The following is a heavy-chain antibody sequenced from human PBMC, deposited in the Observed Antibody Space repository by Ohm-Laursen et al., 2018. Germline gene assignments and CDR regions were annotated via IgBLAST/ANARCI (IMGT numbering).Heavy chain of an antibody. CDR1: GGSISSYY. J-gene: IGHJ2*01. CDR2: IYYSGST. V-gene: IGHV4-59*01. D-gene: IGHD3-3*01. Sequence: GTPSLTCTVSGGSISSYYWSWIRQPPGKGLEWIGYIYYSGSTNYNPSLKSRVTISVDTSKNQFSLKLSSVTAADTAVYYCARGPTTIFGVVPDWYFDLWGRGTLVTVSS. CDR3: ARGPTTIFGVVPDWYFDL.